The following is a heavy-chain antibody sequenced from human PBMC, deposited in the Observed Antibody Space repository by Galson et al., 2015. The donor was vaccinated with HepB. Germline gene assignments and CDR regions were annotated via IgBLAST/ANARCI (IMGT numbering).Heavy chain of an antibody. CDR1: GFTFGGYT. D-gene: IGHD6-19*01. Sequence: SLRLSCASSGFTFGGYTLTWVRQAPGKGLEWVSSITISSTFIYYTDSVKGRFTISRDNAKNALYLQMKSLRADDTAVYYCARDGYSIGKSFDYWGRGTLVAVSS. V-gene: IGHV3-21*01. CDR2: ITISSTFI. CDR3: ARDGYSIGKSFDY. J-gene: IGHJ4*02.